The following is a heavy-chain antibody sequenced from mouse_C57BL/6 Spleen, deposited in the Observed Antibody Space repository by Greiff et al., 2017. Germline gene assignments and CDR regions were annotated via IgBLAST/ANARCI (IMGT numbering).Heavy chain of an antibody. CDR3: ARESNSRFYYFDY. Sequence: EVHLVESGGGLVKPGGSLKLSCAASGFTFSDYGMHWVRQAPEKGLEWVAYISSGSSTIYYADTVKGRFTISRDNAKNTPFLQMTSLRSEDTAMYYCARESNSRFYYFDYWGQGTTLTVSS. CDR2: ISSGSSTI. CDR1: GFTFSDYG. D-gene: IGHD2-5*01. J-gene: IGHJ2*01. V-gene: IGHV5-17*01.